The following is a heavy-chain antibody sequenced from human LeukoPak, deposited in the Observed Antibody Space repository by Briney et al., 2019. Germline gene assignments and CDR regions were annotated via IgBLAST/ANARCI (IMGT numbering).Heavy chain of an antibody. CDR3: AKDIVVVPAPVGYFDL. J-gene: IGHJ2*01. D-gene: IGHD2-2*01. CDR1: GFXFSSYA. CDR2: ISGSGGST. V-gene: IGHV3-23*01. Sequence: GGSLRLSCAASGFXFSSYAMSWVRQAPGKGLEWVSGISGSGGSTNYADSVKGRFTISRDNSKNTEYLQMNSLRAEDTAVYYCAKDIVVVPAPVGYFDLWGRGTLVTVSS.